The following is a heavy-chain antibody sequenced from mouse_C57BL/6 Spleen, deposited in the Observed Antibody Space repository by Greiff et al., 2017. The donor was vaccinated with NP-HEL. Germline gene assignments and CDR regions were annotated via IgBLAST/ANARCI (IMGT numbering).Heavy chain of an antibody. V-gene: IGHV1-69*01. CDR2: IDPSDSYT. Sequence: QVQLQQPGAELVMPGASVKLSCKASGYTFTSYWMHWVKQRPGQGLEWIGEIDPSDSYTNYNQKFKGKSTLTVDKSSSTAYMQLSSLASDDSAVYYSARSWDWYFDVWGTGTTVTVSS. CDR3: ARSWDWYFDV. D-gene: IGHD4-1*01. J-gene: IGHJ1*03. CDR1: GYTFTSYW.